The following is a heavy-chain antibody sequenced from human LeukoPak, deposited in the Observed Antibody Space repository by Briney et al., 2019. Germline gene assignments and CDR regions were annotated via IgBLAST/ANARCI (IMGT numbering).Heavy chain of an antibody. J-gene: IGHJ3*02. CDR3: ASQSTPVLPFDI. CDR2: IYSAGTT. Sequence: GGSLRLSCAASGFTFSSYMNWVRQAPGKGLEWVSVIYSAGTTYYADSVKGRFTISRDNSKNTLYLQMNSLRVEDTAVYYCASQSTPVLPFDIWGQGTMVTVSS. CDR1: GFTFSSY. V-gene: IGHV3-66*04.